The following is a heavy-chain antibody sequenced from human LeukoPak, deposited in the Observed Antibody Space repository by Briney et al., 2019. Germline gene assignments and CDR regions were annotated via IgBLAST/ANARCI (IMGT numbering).Heavy chain of an antibody. CDR2: IKHDGST. Sequence: SETLSLTCAVHGGPFSGYYWSWIRQPPGKGLEWIGEIKHDGSTNYSPPLKSRVTISMDTSKNQFSLKLTSVTAVDTAVYYCATAVARGDSRKTWGQGTLVTVSS. V-gene: IGHV4-34*01. D-gene: IGHD3-10*01. CDR1: GGPFSGYY. J-gene: IGHJ4*02. CDR3: ATAVARGDSRKT.